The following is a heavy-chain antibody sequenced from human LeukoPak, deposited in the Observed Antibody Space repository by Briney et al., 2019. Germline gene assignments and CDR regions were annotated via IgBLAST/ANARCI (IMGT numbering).Heavy chain of an antibody. CDR2: ISSSGSTI. D-gene: IGHD6-13*01. Sequence: GGSLRLSCAASGFTFSIFEMNWVRQAPGKGLEWVSYISSSGSTIYYADSVKGRFTISRDNAKNSLYLQMNSLRAEDTAVYYCARDPFGYSSSWGQGTLVTVSS. CDR3: ARDPFGYSSS. J-gene: IGHJ4*02. V-gene: IGHV3-48*03. CDR1: GFTFSIFE.